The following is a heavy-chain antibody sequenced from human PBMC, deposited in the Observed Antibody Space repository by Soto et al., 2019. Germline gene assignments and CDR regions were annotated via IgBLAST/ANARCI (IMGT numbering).Heavy chain of an antibody. CDR1: GFTFSNAW. Sequence: GGSLRLSCAASGFTFSNAWMSWVRQAPGKGLEWVGRIKSKTDGGTTDYAAPVKGRFTISRDDSKNMVYLQMNSLKTEDTAVYYCAREGSLYVDSVSNCFDYWGQGTLVTVSS. V-gene: IGHV3-15*01. CDR2: IKSKTDGGTT. J-gene: IGHJ4*02. CDR3: AREGSLYVDSVSNCFDY. D-gene: IGHD4-17*01.